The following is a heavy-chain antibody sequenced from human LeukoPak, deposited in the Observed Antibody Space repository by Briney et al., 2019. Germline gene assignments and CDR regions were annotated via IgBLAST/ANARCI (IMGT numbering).Heavy chain of an antibody. CDR3: GRDIGPVVAMDQ. Sequence: PGGSLRLSCAASGFTFGSYWMHWVRQAPGKGLVWVSRINSDGSNTKYADSVKGRFSISRDNVKKTLYLQMNSLTAEDTSVYYCGRDIGPVVAMDQWGPGTLVTVSS. V-gene: IGHV3-74*03. CDR1: GFTFGSYW. D-gene: IGHD2-15*01. CDR2: INSDGSNT. J-gene: IGHJ4*02.